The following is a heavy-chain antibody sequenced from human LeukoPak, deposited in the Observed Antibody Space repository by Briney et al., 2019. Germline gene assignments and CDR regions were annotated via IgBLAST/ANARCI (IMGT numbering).Heavy chain of an antibody. Sequence: GGSLRLSCAASGFTFSSYWMSWVRQAPGKGLEWVSAIGGRDSGTYYADSVGGRFTVSRDDPKNTLYLQMNTLRAEDTAVYYCAKRGDYDILTGYYDSDYWGQGTLVTVSS. CDR1: GFTFSSYW. CDR3: AKRGDYDILTGYYDSDY. V-gene: IGHV3-23*01. D-gene: IGHD3-9*01. J-gene: IGHJ4*02. CDR2: IGGRDSGT.